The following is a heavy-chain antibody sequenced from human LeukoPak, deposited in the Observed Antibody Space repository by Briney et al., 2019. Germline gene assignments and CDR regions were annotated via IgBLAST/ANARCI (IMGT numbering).Heavy chain of an antibody. CDR3: ARVRFSARGYPSEFDY. CDR1: GFTVSSNY. Sequence: PGGSLRLSCAASGFTVSSNYMSWVRQAPGKGLEWVSVIYSGGNTYHADSVKGRFTISRDNSKNTLYLQMNSLRAEDTAVYYCARVRFSARGYPSEFDYWGRGTLVTVAS. D-gene: IGHD3-22*01. J-gene: IGHJ4*02. CDR2: IYSGGNT. V-gene: IGHV3-53*01.